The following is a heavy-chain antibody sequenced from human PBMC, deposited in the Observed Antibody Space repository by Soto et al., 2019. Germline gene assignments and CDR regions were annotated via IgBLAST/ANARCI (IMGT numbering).Heavy chain of an antibody. D-gene: IGHD2-15*01. CDR3: ARVSCSGGSCYSGFNWFDP. CDR1: GGSISSGGYS. CDR2: IYHSGST. V-gene: IGHV4-30-2*01. Sequence: SETLSLTCAVSGGSISSGGYSWSWIRQPPGKGLEWIGYIYHSGSTYYNPSLKSRVTISVDRSKNQFSLKLSSVTAADTAVYYCARVSCSGGSCYSGFNWFDPWGQGTLVTVSS. J-gene: IGHJ5*02.